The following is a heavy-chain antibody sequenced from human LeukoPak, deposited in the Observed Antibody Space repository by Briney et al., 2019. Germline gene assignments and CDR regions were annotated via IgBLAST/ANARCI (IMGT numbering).Heavy chain of an antibody. V-gene: IGHV3-23*01. J-gene: IGHJ4*02. CDR1: GFIFSNYA. D-gene: IGHD2-15*01. CDR2: ISGSGGST. Sequence: GGSLRLSCAASGFIFSNYAMSWVRQAPGRGLEWVSAISGSGGSTYYADSVKGRFTISRDNSQNTLHLQMNSLRAEDTAVYHCARQLGYCSDGSCYFDSWGQGTLGTVSS. CDR3: ARQLGYCSDGSCYFDS.